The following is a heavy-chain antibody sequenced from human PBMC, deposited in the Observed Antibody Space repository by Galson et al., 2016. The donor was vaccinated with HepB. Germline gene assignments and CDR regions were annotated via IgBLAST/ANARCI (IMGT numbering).Heavy chain of an antibody. D-gene: IGHD3-10*01. Sequence: EPLSLTCNVSGYSISSGHQWSWIRQPPGKGLEWIGTIYYSGSTYYNPSLKSRVTLSADTSQNQFSLMLSTLTAADTAVYYCARSRGTYLAYYGMDVWGQGTTVTVSS. CDR1: GYSISSGHQ. V-gene: IGHV4-38-2*02. CDR3: ARSRGTYLAYYGMDV. CDR2: IYYSGST. J-gene: IGHJ6*02.